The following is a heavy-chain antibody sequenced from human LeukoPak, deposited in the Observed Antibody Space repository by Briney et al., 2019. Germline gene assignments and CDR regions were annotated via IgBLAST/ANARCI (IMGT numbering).Heavy chain of an antibody. Sequence: GGSLRLSCAASGFTFSSYAMHWVRQAPGKGLEWVAVISYDGSNKYYADSVKGRFTISRDNSKNTLYLQMNSLRAEDTAVYYCARDLLRYYDSSGYFPGYWGQGTLVTVSS. CDR2: ISYDGSNK. CDR3: ARDLLRYYDSSGYFPGY. CDR1: GFTFSSYA. D-gene: IGHD3-22*01. J-gene: IGHJ4*02. V-gene: IGHV3-30*04.